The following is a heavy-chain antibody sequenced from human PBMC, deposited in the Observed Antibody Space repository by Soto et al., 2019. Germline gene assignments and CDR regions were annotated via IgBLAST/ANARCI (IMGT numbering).Heavy chain of an antibody. D-gene: IGHD3-22*01. CDR3: ATGVEDYYDSSGYHPVY. V-gene: IGHV5-10-1*01. CDR1: GYSFTSYW. J-gene: IGHJ4*02. CDR2: IDPSDSYT. Sequence: PGESLKISCKGSGYSFTSYWISWVRQMPGKGLEWMGRIDPSDSYTNYSPSFQGHVTISADKSISTAYLQWSSLKASDTAMYYCATGVEDYYDSSGYHPVYWGQGTLVTVSS.